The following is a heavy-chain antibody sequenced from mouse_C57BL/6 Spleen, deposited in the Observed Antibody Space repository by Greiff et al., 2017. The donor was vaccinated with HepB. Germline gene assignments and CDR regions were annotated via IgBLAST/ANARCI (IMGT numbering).Heavy chain of an antibody. CDR3: ERVREGGPFDY. J-gene: IGHJ2*01. D-gene: IGHD3-3*01. V-gene: IGHV5-4*01. CDR2: ISDGGSYT. CDR1: GFTFSSYA. Sequence: EVQLVESGGGLVKPGGSLKLSCAASGFTFSSYAMSWVRQTPEKRLEWVATISDGGSYTYYPDNVKGRFTLSRDNAKNNRYLQMSHLKAEDTAMYYCERVREGGPFDYWGQGTTVTVSS.